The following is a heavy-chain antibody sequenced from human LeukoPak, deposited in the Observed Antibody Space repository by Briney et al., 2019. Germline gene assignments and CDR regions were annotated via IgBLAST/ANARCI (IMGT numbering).Heavy chain of an antibody. Sequence: GGSLRLSCAASGFTVSSNYMSWVRQAPGKGLEWVSVIYSGGSTYYADSVKGRFTISRDNSKNTLYLQMNSLRAEDTAVYYCARDFSAEYYYDSSGYYDYWGQGTLVTVSS. CDR2: IYSGGST. CDR1: GFTVSSNY. J-gene: IGHJ4*02. D-gene: IGHD3-22*01. CDR3: ARDFSAEYYYDSSGYYDY. V-gene: IGHV3-53*01.